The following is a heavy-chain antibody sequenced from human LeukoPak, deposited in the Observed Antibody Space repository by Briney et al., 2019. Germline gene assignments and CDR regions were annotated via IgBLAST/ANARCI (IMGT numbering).Heavy chain of an antibody. D-gene: IGHD3-3*01. V-gene: IGHV1-46*01. CDR2: INPSGGST. CDR1: GYTFTSYY. Sequence: ASVKVSCKASGYTFTSYYMHWVRQAPGQGLEWMGIINPSGGSTSYAQKLQGRVTMTTDTSTSTAYMELRSLRSDDTAVYYCAGYSYDFWSGAQGGYFDYWGQGTLVTVSP. J-gene: IGHJ4*02. CDR3: AGYSYDFWSGAQGGYFDY.